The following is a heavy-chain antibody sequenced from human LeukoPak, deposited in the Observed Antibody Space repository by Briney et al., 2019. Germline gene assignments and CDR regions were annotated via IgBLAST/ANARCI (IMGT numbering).Heavy chain of an antibody. CDR1: GFTFSSYA. D-gene: IGHD3-3*01. J-gene: IGHJ4*02. Sequence: QPGGSLRLSCAASGFTFSSYAMSWVRQAPGKGREWVSAISGSGGGTYYADSVKGRFTISRDNSKNTLYLQMNSLRAEDTAVYYCAKGDFWSGYYPMHFDYWGQGTLVTVSS. V-gene: IGHV3-23*01. CDR2: ISGSGGGT. CDR3: AKGDFWSGYYPMHFDY.